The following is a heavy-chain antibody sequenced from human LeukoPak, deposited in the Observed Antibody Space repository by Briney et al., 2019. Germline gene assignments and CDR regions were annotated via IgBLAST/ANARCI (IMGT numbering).Heavy chain of an antibody. CDR1: GFTFSSYW. V-gene: IGHV3-7*01. CDR3: ARDSYSSGWSPGY. D-gene: IGHD6-19*01. CDR2: INQDGSEE. J-gene: IGHJ4*02. Sequence: GGSLRLSCAASGFTFSSYWMNWVRQAPGKGLEWVAHINQDGSEENYVNSVKGRFTISRDNAKNSLYLQMYSLRAEDTAVYYCARDSYSSGWSPGYWGQGTLVTVSS.